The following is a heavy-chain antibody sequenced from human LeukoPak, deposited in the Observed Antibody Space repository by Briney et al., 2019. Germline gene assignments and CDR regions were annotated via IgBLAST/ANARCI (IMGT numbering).Heavy chain of an antibody. V-gene: IGHV1-69*13. Sequence: SVKVSCKASGGTFSSYAISWVRQAPGQGLEWMGGIIPIFGTANYAQKFQGRVTITADESTSTAYMELGSLRSEDTAVYYCARVRAAYYYDSSGYFDYWGQGTLVTVSS. D-gene: IGHD3-22*01. CDR1: GGTFSSYA. CDR3: ARVRAAYYYDSSGYFDY. J-gene: IGHJ4*02. CDR2: IIPIFGTA.